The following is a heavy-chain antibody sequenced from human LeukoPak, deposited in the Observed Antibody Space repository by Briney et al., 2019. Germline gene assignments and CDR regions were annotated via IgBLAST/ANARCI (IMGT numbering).Heavy chain of an antibody. CDR1: GGTFSSYA. CDR3: ARDPSYGHFSRWFDP. J-gene: IGHJ5*02. D-gene: IGHD3-10*01. Sequence: ASVKVSCKASGGTFSSYAISWVRQAPGQGLEWMGRIIPILGIANYAQKFQGRVTITADKSTSTAYMELSSLRSEDTAVYYCARDPSYGHFSRWFDPWGQGTLVTVSS. CDR2: IIPILGIA. V-gene: IGHV1-69*04.